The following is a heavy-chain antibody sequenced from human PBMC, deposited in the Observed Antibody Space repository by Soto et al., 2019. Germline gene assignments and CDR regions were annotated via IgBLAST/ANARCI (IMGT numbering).Heavy chain of an antibody. CDR2: IYHSGST. CDR1: GGSISSTNW. J-gene: IGHJ5*02. D-gene: IGHD6-13*01. Sequence: QVQLQESGPGLVKPSGTLSLTCAVSGGSISSTNWWSWVRQPPGKGLEWIGEIYHSGSTNYNPSPKSRVTISVDKSRNPFSLELSSVTAADAAVYYCARVIATAVHWFDPWGQGTLVTVSS. V-gene: IGHV4-4*02. CDR3: ARVIATAVHWFDP.